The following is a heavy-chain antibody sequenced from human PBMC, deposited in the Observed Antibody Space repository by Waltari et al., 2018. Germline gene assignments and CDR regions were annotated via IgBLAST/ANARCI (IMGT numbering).Heavy chain of an antibody. CDR2: ISYDGSNK. D-gene: IGHD4-17*01. Sequence: QVQLVESGGGVVQPGRSLRLSCAASGFTFSSYAMHWVSQAPGKGLEWVAVISYDGSNKYYADSVKGRFTISRDNSKNTLYLQMNSLRAEDTAVYYCARGYGDSNDAFDIWGQGTMVTVSS. CDR1: GFTFSSYA. J-gene: IGHJ3*02. CDR3: ARGYGDSNDAFDI. V-gene: IGHV3-30*01.